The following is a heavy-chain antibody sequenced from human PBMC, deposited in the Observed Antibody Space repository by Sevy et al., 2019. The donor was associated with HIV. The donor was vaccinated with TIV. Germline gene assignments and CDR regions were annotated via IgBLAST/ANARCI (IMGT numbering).Heavy chain of an antibody. J-gene: IGHJ1*01. Sequence: GGSLRLSCAASGFTVSSNYMSWVRQAPGKGLEWVSVIYSGGSTYYADSVKGRFTISRDNSKNTLYLQMNSLRAEDTAVYYCARSSAYCGGDCYSYFQHWGQGTLLTVSS. D-gene: IGHD2-21*02. CDR1: GFTVSSNY. CDR2: IYSGGST. CDR3: ARSSAYCGGDCYSYFQH. V-gene: IGHV3-53*01.